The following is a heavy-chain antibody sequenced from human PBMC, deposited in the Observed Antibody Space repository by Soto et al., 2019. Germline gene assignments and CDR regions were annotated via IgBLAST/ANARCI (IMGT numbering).Heavy chain of an antibody. D-gene: IGHD1-1*01. V-gene: IGHV3-21*04. CDR3: AKEVLGTPIFDY. CDR1: GFTFSSYS. CDR2: ISSSSSYI. Sequence: GGSLRLSCAASGFTFSSYSMNWVRQAPGKGLEWVSSISSSSSYIYYADSVKGRFTISRDNAKNSLYLQMNSLRAEDTAVYYCAKEVLGTPIFDYWGQGTLVTVSS. J-gene: IGHJ4*02.